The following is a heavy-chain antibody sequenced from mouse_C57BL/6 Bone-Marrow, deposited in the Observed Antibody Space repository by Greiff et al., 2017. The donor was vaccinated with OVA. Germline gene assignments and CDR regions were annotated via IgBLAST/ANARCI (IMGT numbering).Heavy chain of an antibody. V-gene: IGHV1-69*01. CDR2: IDPSDSYT. CDR3: AREPPLYYGSSYWFAY. CDR1: GYTFTSYW. Sequence: QVQLKQSGAELMKPGASVKLSCKASGYTFTSYWMHWVKQRPGQGLEWIGEIDPSDSYTNYNQKFKGKSTLTVDKSSSTAYMQLSSLTSEDSAVYYCAREPPLYYGSSYWFAYWGQGTLVTVSA. J-gene: IGHJ3*01. D-gene: IGHD1-1*01.